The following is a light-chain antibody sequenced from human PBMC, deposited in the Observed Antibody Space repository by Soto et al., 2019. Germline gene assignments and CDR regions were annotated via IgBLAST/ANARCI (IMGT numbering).Light chain of an antibody. J-gene: IGKJ5*01. CDR2: GAS. CDR3: QQYGSS. CDR1: QSVSSSY. V-gene: IGKV3-20*01. Sequence: EIVLTQSPGTLSLSPRERATLSCRASQSVSSSYLAWYQQKPGQAPRLLIYGASSRATGIPDRFSGSGSGTDFTLTISRLEPEDFAGYYCQQYGSSFGQGTRLEIK.